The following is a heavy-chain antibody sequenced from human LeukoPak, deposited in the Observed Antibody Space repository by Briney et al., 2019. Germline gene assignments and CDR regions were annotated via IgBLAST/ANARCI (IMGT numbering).Heavy chain of an antibody. D-gene: IGHD6-6*01. V-gene: IGHV1-8*01. CDR3: ARGSIRIAALDY. CDR1: GYTFTSYD. J-gene: IGHJ4*02. Sequence: GASVKVSCKASGYTFTSYDINWVRQATGQGLEWMGWMNPNSGNTGYAQKFQGRVTMTRNTSISTAYVELSSLRSEDTAVYYCARGSIRIAALDYWGQGTLVTVSS. CDR2: MNPNSGNT.